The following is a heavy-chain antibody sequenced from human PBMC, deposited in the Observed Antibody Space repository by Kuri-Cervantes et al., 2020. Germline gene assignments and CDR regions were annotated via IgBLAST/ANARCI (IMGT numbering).Heavy chain of an antibody. J-gene: IGHJ4*02. CDR1: GYTFTSYG. V-gene: IGHV1-18*01. D-gene: IGHD1-1*01. CDR2: INAYNGDT. CDR3: ARDLNLVKYKLDLDY. Sequence: ASVKVSCKASGYTFTSYGISWVRQAPGQGLEWMGWINAYNGDTNYAQNLQGRVTMTTDTSTSTAYMELRSLRSDDTAVYYCARDLNLVKYKLDLDYWGQGTLVTVSS.